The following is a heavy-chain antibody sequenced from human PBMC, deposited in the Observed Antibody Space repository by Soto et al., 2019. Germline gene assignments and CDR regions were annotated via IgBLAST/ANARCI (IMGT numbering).Heavy chain of an antibody. CDR1: GFTFSDDW. CDR3: ARDGVAPGLYFDR. J-gene: IGHJ4*02. V-gene: IGHV3-7*05. CDR2: IKYDGGET. D-gene: IGHD6-13*01. Sequence: EVQLVESGGGLVQPGGSLRLSCAASGFTFSDDWMNWVRQAPGKGLEWVASIKYDGGETNYVDSVKGRFTIYRDNGKNSVFLQMASLRAEDTAVYYCARDGVAPGLYFDRWGQGTPVTVSS.